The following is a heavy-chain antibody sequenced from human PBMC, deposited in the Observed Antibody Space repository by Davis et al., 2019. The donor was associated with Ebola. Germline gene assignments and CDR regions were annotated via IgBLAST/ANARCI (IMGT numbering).Heavy chain of an antibody. D-gene: IGHD6-13*01. CDR3: ARLGWSSSSWYPNYGMDV. CDR2: ISSSSSTI. Sequence: GESLKISCAASGFTFSSYSMNWVRQAPGKGLEWVSYISSSSSTIYYADSVKGRFTISRDNAKNSLYLQMNSLRDEDTAVYYCARLGWSSSSWYPNYGMDVWGQGTTVTVSS. J-gene: IGHJ6*02. V-gene: IGHV3-48*02. CDR1: GFTFSSYS.